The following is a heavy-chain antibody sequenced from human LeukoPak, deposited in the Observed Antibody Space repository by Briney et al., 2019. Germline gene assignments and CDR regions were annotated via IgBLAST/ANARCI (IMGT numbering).Heavy chain of an antibody. CDR3: ARATAYGFDY. V-gene: IGHV6-1*01. Sequence: SQTLSLTCAISGDTVSNNNTAWNWIRQSPSRGLEWLGRTDYRSKWSNDYAVSVKSRISINPDTFKNHFSLQLNSVTPEDTAVYYCARATAYGFDYWGQGTLVTVSS. CDR1: GDTVSNNNTA. J-gene: IGHJ4*02. D-gene: IGHD2-21*02. CDR2: TDYRSKWSN.